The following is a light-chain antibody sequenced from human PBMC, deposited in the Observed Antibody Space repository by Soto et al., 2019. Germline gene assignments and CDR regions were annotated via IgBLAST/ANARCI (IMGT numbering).Light chain of an antibody. V-gene: IGKV3-15*01. CDR1: QSVSSS. CDR2: GAS. Sequence: EIVLTQSPGTLSLSPGEGATLSCRASQSVSSSLAWYQQKPGQAPRLLIYGASTRATGIPARFSGSGSGTEFTLTISSLQSEDFAVYYCQQYSNWWTFGQGTKVDIK. CDR3: QQYSNWWT. J-gene: IGKJ1*01.